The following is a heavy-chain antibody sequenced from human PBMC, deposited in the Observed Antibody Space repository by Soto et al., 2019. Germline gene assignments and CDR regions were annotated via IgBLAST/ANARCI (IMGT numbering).Heavy chain of an antibody. Sequence: QLQLQESGPGLVKPSETLSLTCTVAGGSISSSTYYWGWIRQPPVKGLEWIASIYYSGRTHYNPSLDSRVTISVDTSKNQFSRRRSYVTAADTAVYYCARHSSGSSSSWSPVWGKGTMVTVSS. J-gene: IGHJ3*01. D-gene: IGHD6-13*01. CDR3: ARHSSGSSSSWSPV. CDR2: IYYSGRT. V-gene: IGHV4-39*01. CDR1: GGSISSSTYY.